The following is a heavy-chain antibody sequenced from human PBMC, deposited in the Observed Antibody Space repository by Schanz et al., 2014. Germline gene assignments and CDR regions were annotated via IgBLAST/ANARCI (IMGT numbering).Heavy chain of an antibody. CDR3: ARDGVDAAAGGNY. V-gene: IGHV1-3*01. CDR1: GYSFISHA. D-gene: IGHD6-13*01. Sequence: QVQLVQSGAEVKKPGASVKVSCKASGYSFISHAIHWVRQAPGQGLEWMGWIGGHSGDTRYAQQFQGRLTVTADTSTTTAYIELHILTSEDTAVYYCARDGVDAAAGGNYWGQGTLVTVSS. CDR2: IGGHSGDT. J-gene: IGHJ4*02.